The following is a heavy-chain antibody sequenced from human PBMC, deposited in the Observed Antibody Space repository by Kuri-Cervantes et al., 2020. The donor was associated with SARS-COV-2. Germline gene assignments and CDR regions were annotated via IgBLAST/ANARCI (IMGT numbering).Heavy chain of an antibody. CDR2: ISGSGGST. V-gene: IGHV3-23*01. CDR3: ARVYCSGGSCYYNDY. Sequence: GGSLRLSCADSGFTFSSYAMSWVRQAPGKGLEWVSAISGSGGSTYYADSVKGRFTISRDNSRNTLYLQMNSLRAEDTAVYYCARVYCSGGSCYYNDYWGQGTLVTVSS. D-gene: IGHD2-15*01. J-gene: IGHJ4*02. CDR1: GFTFSSYA.